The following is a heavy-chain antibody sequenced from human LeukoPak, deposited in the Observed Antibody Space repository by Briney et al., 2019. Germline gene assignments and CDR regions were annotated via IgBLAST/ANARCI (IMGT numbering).Heavy chain of an antibody. CDR1: GFTFSSYW. Sequence: GGSLRLSCVVSGFTFSSYWMYWVRQAPGKGLEWVSAISGSGGSTYYADSVKGRFTISRDNSKNTLYLQMNSLRAEDTAVYYCGEVGARDYWGQGTLVTVSS. CDR3: GEVGARDY. V-gene: IGHV3-23*01. D-gene: IGHD1-26*01. J-gene: IGHJ4*02. CDR2: ISGSGGST.